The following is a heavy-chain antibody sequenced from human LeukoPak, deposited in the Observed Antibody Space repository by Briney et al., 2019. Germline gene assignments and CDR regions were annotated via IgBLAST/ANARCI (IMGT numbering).Heavy chain of an antibody. V-gene: IGHV4-4*07. CDR3: ARGPQIATTGNFDY. Sequence: SETLSLTCTVSGGSISSYYWSWVRQPAGKGLEWIGRIYSGGSTNYNPSLKSRVTMSVDTSKNQFALKLSSVTAADTAVYYRARGPQIATTGNFDYWGQGTLATVSS. D-gene: IGHD6-13*01. J-gene: IGHJ4*02. CDR1: GGSISSYY. CDR2: IYSGGST.